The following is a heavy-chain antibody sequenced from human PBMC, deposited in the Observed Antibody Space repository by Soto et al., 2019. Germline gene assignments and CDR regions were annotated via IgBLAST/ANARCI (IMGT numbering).Heavy chain of an antibody. CDR2: IYPSNSNT. D-gene: IGHD2-2*01. V-gene: IGHV5-51*01. CDR3: ARESTGQFDY. CDR1: GYSFTSYW. J-gene: IGHJ4*02. Sequence: GESLKISCKGFGYSFTSYWIGWVRQMPGKGLEWMGIIYPSNSNTRYSPSFQGQVTISADTSISTVYLQWDSLKASDTAIYHCARESTGQFDYWGQGTQVTVSP.